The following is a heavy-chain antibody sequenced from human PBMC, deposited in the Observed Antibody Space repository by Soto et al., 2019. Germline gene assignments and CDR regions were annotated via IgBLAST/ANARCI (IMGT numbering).Heavy chain of an antibody. CDR2: MNPNSGNT. CDR3: ARGVERGYSDGYYYYYYMDV. V-gene: IGHV1-8*01. J-gene: IGHJ6*03. CDR1: GYTFTSYD. D-gene: IGHD5-18*01. Sequence: ASVKVSCKASGYTFTSYDINWVRQATGQGLERMGRMNPNSGNTGYAQKFQGRVTMTRNTSISTAYMELSSLRSEDTAVYYCARGVERGYSDGYYYYYYMDVWGKGTTVTVSS.